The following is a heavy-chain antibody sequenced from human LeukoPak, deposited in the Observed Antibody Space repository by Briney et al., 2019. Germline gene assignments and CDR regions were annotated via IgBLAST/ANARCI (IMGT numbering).Heavy chain of an antibody. CDR2: IYYSGST. Sequence: PSETLSLTCAVSGGSISSGGYSWSWIRQPPGKGLEWIGYIYYSGSTYYNPSLKSRVTISVDTSKNQFSLKLSSVTAADTAVYYCARGYCSGATCYAVGYYFDYWGLGTLVTVSS. CDR1: GGSISSGGYS. D-gene: IGHD2-2*01. CDR3: ARGYCSGATCYAVGYYFDY. V-gene: IGHV4-30-4*07. J-gene: IGHJ4*02.